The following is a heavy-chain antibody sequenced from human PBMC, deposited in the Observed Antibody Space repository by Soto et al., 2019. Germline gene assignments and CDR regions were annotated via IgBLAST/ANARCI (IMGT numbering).Heavy chain of an antibody. CDR3: ARYIVVVTATYDFDL. CDR2: ISKDGSNK. CDR1: GFTFSSYA. J-gene: IGHJ3*01. V-gene: IGHV3-30-3*01. Sequence: QVQLVESGGGVVQPGRSLRLSCAASGFTFSSYAMHWVRQAPGKGLEWVAVISKDGSNKYYADSVKGRFTISRDNSKNTLYLQMNSLRAEDTAVYYCARYIVVVTATYDFDLWGQGTVVTVSS. D-gene: IGHD2-21*02.